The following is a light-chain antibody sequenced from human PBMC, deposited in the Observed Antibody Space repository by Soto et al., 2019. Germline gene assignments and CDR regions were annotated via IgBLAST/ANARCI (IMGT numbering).Light chain of an antibody. CDR3: MQALQTPRT. J-gene: IGKJ2*01. Sequence: DIVMTQSPLSLTVTPGESASISCWSSQSLLHTNGYNYFDWYLQKTGQSPQLLIYLGSNRASGVPDRFSGRGSGTDVTLRISRVEADDVGVYYCMQALQTPRTFGQGTKLEI. CDR2: LGS. V-gene: IGKV2-28*01. CDR1: QSLLHTNGYNY.